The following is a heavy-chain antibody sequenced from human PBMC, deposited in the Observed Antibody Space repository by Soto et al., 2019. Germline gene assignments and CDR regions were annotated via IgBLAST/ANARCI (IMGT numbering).Heavy chain of an antibody. CDR3: ARLTTVVTTDSDY. CDR2: IIPILGIA. J-gene: IGHJ4*02. Sequence: ASVKVSCKASGGTFSSYTISWVRQAPGQGLEWMGRIIPILGIANYAQKFQGRVTITADKSTSTAYMELSSLRSEDTAVYYCARLTTVVTTDSDYWGQGTLVTVSS. V-gene: IGHV1-69*02. D-gene: IGHD4-17*01. CDR1: GGTFSSYT.